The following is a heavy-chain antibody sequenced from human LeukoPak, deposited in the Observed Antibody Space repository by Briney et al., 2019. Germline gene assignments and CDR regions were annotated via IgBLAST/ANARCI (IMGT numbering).Heavy chain of an antibody. D-gene: IGHD1-26*01. V-gene: IGHV4-59*01. Sequence: SETLSLTCTVSGGSISSYYWSWIRQPPGKGLEWIGYIHYSGSTNYNPSLKSRVTISVDTSKNQFSLKLSSVTAADTAVYYCARDRGGSYNPFFDYWGQGTLVTVSS. CDR2: IHYSGST. CDR3: ARDRGGSYNPFFDY. CDR1: GGSISSYY. J-gene: IGHJ4*02.